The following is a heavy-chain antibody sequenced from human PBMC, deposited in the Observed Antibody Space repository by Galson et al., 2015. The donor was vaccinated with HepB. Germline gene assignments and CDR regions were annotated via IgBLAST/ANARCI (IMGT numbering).Heavy chain of an antibody. V-gene: IGHV3-33*01. CDR2: IWYDGSNK. CDR3: ARDDYGGTLDY. D-gene: IGHD4-23*01. Sequence: SLRLSCAASGFTFSSYGMHWVRQAPGKGLVWVAVIWYDGSNKYYADSVKGRFTISRDNSKNTLYLQMNSLRAEDTAVYYCARDDYGGTLDYWGQGTLVTVSS. J-gene: IGHJ4*02. CDR1: GFTFSSYG.